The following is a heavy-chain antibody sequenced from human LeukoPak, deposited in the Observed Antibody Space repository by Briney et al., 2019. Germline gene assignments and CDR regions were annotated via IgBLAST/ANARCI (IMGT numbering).Heavy chain of an antibody. CDR1: GFTLSSYN. CDR3: ARVYSSTWYSGYLHMDV. D-gene: IGHD6-13*01. V-gene: IGHV3-21*01. CDR2: ISWRNIDI. Sequence: PGGSLRLSCVASGFTLSSYNMKWVRQAPGKRLEWVSSISWRNIDIEYADPVKGRFTISRDNDKKSLYLQMNSLRVEDTAVYYCARVYSSTWYSGYLHMDVWGKGTTVTVSS. J-gene: IGHJ6*03.